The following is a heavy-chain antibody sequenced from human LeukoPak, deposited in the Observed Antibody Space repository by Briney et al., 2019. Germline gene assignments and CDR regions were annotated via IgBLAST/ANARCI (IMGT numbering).Heavy chain of an antibody. CDR2: ISKSGRNI. CDR1: RFTFSDYY. D-gene: IGHD6-13*01. Sequence: PGGSLRLSCAASRFTFSDYYMSWIRQAPGRGLEWVSYISKSGRNIYYAGSVQGRFTISRDNAQNSLYLEMNSLRAEDTAVYYCARGGSGSWYSGELYDYWGQGTLVTVSS. J-gene: IGHJ4*02. V-gene: IGHV3-11*01. CDR3: ARGGSGSWYSGELYDY.